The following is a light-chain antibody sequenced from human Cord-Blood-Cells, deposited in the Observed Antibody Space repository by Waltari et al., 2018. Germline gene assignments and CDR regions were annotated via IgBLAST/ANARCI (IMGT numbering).Light chain of an antibody. J-gene: IGKJ2*01. CDR2: GAS. Sequence: EIVLTQSPGTLSLSPGERATLSCRASQSVSSSYLAWYQQKPGQAPRLLIYGASSRATGNPDRFSGSGSGTDFTLTISRLEPEDFAVYYCQQYGSSPPYTFGQGTKLGIK. V-gene: IGKV3-20*01. CDR1: QSVSSSY. CDR3: QQYGSSPPYT.